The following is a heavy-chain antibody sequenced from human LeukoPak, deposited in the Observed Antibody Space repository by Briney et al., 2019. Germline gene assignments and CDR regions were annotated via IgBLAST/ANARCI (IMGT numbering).Heavy chain of an antibody. V-gene: IGHV3-48*01. CDR1: GFTFSSYS. CDR2: ISSSSSTI. J-gene: IGHJ4*02. D-gene: IGHD3-3*01. CDR3: ARDFPEHITIFGVNGGGFDY. Sequence: GGSLRLSCAASGFTFSSYSMNWVRQAPGKGLEWVSYISSSSSTIYYADSVKGRFTISRDNAKNSLYLQMNSLRAEDTAVYYCARDFPEHITIFGVNGGGFDYWGQGTLVTVPS.